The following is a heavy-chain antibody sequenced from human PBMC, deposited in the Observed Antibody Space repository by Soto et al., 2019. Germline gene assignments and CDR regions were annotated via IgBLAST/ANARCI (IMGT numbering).Heavy chain of an antibody. J-gene: IGHJ4*02. D-gene: IGHD6-19*01. CDR2: ISGSGGST. CDR3: AQEIAVAGYYFVY. Sequence: GVSLKLSCAASGFTFSSYAMSWVRQAPGKGLEWVSAISGSGGSTYYADSVKGRFTISRDNSKNTLYLQMNSLGAEDTALYSCAQEIAVAGYYFVYWGQGTRGT. V-gene: IGHV3-23*01. CDR1: GFTFSSYA.